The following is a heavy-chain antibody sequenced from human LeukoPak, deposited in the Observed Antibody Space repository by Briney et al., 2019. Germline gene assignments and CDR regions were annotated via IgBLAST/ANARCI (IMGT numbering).Heavy chain of an antibody. CDR2: ISSDGSIT. Sequence: GGSLRLSCAASGFTFSTYWMHWVRQAPGKGLVWVSRISSDGSITGYADSVKGRFTISRDNSKNTLYLQMNSLRAEDTAVYYCVKDGGDIVVVPAAIVYYYYYMDVWGKGTTVTVSS. D-gene: IGHD2-2*02. J-gene: IGHJ6*03. CDR3: VKDGGDIVVVPAAIVYYYYYMDV. V-gene: IGHV3-74*01. CDR1: GFTFSTYW.